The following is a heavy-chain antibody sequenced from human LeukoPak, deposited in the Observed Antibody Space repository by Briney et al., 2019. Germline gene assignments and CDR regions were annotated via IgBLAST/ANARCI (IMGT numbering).Heavy chain of an antibody. V-gene: IGHV3-48*03. CDR1: RFIFSSYE. Sequence: GRSLRLSCAASRFIFSSYEMNWVRQAPGKGLEWVSYISNSGSTIYYADSVKGRFTISRDDAKSSLYLQMNSLRAEDTAVYYCARDGRDGDYFDYWGQGTLVTVSS. J-gene: IGHJ4*02. CDR3: ARDGRDGDYFDY. D-gene: IGHD5-24*01. CDR2: ISNSGSTI.